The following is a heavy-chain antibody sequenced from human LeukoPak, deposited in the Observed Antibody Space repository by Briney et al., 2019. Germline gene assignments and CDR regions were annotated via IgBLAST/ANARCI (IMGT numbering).Heavy chain of an antibody. Sequence: SETLSLTCTVSGASMSSYYRSWIRQPAGQGLEWVGRISDTGTSHYNPSLKGRVTMSLDTSNNHFSLKLSSVTAADTAVYYCARLAVPADKGAFDIWAHGTLVTVSS. J-gene: IGHJ3*02. CDR3: ARLAVPADKGAFDI. CDR2: ISDTGTS. D-gene: IGHD2-2*01. CDR1: GASMSSYY. V-gene: IGHV4-4*07.